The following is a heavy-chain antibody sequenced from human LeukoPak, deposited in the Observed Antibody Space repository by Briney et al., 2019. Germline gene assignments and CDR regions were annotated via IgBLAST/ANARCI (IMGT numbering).Heavy chain of an antibody. D-gene: IGHD1-14*01. CDR3: ATETNGHHYDY. J-gene: IGHJ4*02. CDR2: IGPTGSDR. V-gene: IGHV3-21*06. Sequence: PGGSPRLSCTASGLTFSTSGFNWVRQAPGKGLEWVASIGPTGSDRYHADSIKGRFTISRDNANNFLYLQMNSLRAEDTAVYYCATETNGHHYDYWGQGTLLTVSS. CDR1: GLTFSTSG.